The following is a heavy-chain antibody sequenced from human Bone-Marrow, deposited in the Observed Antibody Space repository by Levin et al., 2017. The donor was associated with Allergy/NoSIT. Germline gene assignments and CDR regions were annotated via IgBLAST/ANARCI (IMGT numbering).Heavy chain of an antibody. J-gene: IGHJ5*02. Sequence: PGGSLRLSCAASGFTFSTYGMNWVRQAPGKGLEWVSGISGSGAGTYYADSVKGRFTISRDNSKNTFYLQMNSLRAEDTAVYYCARGGTSGNYATYNYVDRWSQGTLVTGSS. CDR3: ARGGTSGNYATYNYVDR. CDR1: GFTFSTYG. D-gene: IGHD3-22*01. V-gene: IGHV3-23*01. CDR2: ISGSGAGT.